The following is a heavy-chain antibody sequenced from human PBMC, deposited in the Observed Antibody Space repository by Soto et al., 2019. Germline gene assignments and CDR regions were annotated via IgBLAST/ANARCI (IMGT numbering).Heavy chain of an antibody. D-gene: IGHD3-3*01. CDR3: ARVPNYDFWSGYYPYVYYYYGMDV. V-gene: IGHV3-48*02. J-gene: IGHJ6*02. CDR1: GFTFSSYS. CDR2: ISSSSSTI. Sequence: PGGSLRLSCAASGFTFSSYSMNWVRQAPGKGLEWVSYISSSSSTIYYADSVKGRFTISRDNAKNSLYLQMNSLRDEDTAVYYCARVPNYDFWSGYYPYVYYYYGMDVWGQGTTVTVSS.